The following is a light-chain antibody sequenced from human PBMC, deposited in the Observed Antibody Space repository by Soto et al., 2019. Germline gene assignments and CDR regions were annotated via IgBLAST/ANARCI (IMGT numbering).Light chain of an antibody. CDR3: QQYGSSGT. J-gene: IGKJ1*01. V-gene: IGKV3-11*01. CDR2: DAS. CDR1: QSISTY. Sequence: EIVLTQSPATLSSSPGESATLSCRASQSISTYLAWYQQKPGQAPRLLISDASKRAAGVPARFTGSGSGTDFTLTISSLEPDDFVVYYCQQYGSSGTFGQGTKVEIK.